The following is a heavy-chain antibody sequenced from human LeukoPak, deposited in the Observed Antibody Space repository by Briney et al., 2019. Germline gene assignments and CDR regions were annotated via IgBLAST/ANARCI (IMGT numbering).Heavy chain of an antibody. CDR1: GFSLTTSGVA. CDR2: IYWNDAN. CDR3: AHSLYDYVWGSYRPFDY. Sequence: SGPTLVKPTQTLTLTCTFSGFSLTTSGVAVGWIRQPPGEALDWLSLIYWNDANRYSPSLKSRLTITKDTSKNQVVLTMTNMDPVDTATYYCAHSLYDYVWGSYRPFDYWGQGTLVTVPS. J-gene: IGHJ4*02. V-gene: IGHV2-5*01. D-gene: IGHD3-16*02.